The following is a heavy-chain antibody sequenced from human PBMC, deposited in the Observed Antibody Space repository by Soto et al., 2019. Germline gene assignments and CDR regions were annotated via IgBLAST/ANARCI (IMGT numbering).Heavy chain of an antibody. V-gene: IGHV3-74*03. J-gene: IGHJ4*02. CDR3: VRDDVGVGIDY. Sequence: EVQLVESGGGLVQPGGSLRLSCAAAGFTFSSYWMHWVRQVPGKGLVWVSHIDSAGNSTTYADSVKGRFTISRDNAKNTVYLQMNSLRAEDTAVYYCVRDDVGVGIDYWGLGTLVTVSS. D-gene: IGHD1-26*01. CDR1: GFTFSSYW. CDR2: IDSAGNST.